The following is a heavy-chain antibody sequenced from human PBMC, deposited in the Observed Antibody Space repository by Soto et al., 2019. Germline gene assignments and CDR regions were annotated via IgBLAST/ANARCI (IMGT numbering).Heavy chain of an antibody. CDR2: IYYSGST. D-gene: IGHD3-10*01. V-gene: IGHV4-31*03. CDR1: GGSISSGGRC. CDR3: AREYRYYDSGSYYNYFDY. Sequence: SETLSLTCTVSGGSISSGGRCCSLIHKKPGKGLEWIGYIYYSGSTYYNPSLKSRVTISVDTSKNQFSLKLSSVTAADTAVYYCAREYRYYDSGSYYNYFDYWGQGTLVTVSS. J-gene: IGHJ4*02.